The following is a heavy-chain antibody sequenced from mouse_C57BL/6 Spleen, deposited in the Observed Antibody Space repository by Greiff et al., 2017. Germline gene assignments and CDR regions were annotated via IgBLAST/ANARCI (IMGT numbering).Heavy chain of an antibody. Sequence: VQLQESGAELVKPGASVKVSCKASGYTFTSYWMHWVKQRPGQGLEWIGRIHPSDSDTNYNQKFKGKDTLAVDKSSSTAYMQLSSLTSEDSAVYYCTRGYYGSPAWFAYWGQGTLVTVSA. CDR1: GYTFTSYW. CDR3: TRGYYGSPAWFAY. CDR2: IHPSDSDT. V-gene: IGHV1-74*01. D-gene: IGHD1-1*01. J-gene: IGHJ3*01.